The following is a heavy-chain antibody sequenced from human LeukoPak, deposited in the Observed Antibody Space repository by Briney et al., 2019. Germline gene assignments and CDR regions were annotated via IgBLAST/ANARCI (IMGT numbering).Heavy chain of an antibody. CDR1: GFTFSSYA. CDR2: ISGGGGST. D-gene: IGHD6-6*01. Sequence: GGSLRLSCAASGFTFSSYAMSWVRQAPGKGLEWVSAISGGGGSTYYADSVKGRFTISRDNSKNTLYLQMNSLRAEDTAVYYCAKQSSEYSSSSFDYWGQGTLVTVSS. CDR3: AKQSSEYSSSSFDY. J-gene: IGHJ4*02. V-gene: IGHV3-23*01.